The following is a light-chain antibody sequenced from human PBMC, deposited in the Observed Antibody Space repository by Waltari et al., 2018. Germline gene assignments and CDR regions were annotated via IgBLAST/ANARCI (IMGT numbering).Light chain of an antibody. CDR2: DAS. CDR3: QQYNEWPPIST. J-gene: IGKJ2*01. V-gene: IGKV3-15*01. Sequence: EIVVTQSPATLSVSPGEGATLSCRASETIKTNLAWYQHKPGQAPRLRIYDASTRATGIPARFSGSGSGTEFTLTISSLQSEDFAIYFCQQYNEWPPISTFGQGTNLEIK. CDR1: ETIKTN.